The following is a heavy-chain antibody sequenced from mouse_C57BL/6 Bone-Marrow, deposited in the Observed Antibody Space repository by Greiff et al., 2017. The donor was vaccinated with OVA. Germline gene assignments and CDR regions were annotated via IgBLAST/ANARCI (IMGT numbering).Heavy chain of an antibody. V-gene: IGHV1-50*01. Sequence: QVHVKQPGAELVKPGASVKLSCKASGYTFTSYWMQWVKQRPGQGLEWIGEIDPSDSYTNYNQKFKGKATLTVDTSSSTAYMQLSSLTSEDSAVYYCARYYSWFAYWGQGTLVTVSA. CDR2: IDPSDSYT. CDR3: ARYYSWFAY. D-gene: IGHD1-1*01. J-gene: IGHJ3*01. CDR1: GYTFTSYW.